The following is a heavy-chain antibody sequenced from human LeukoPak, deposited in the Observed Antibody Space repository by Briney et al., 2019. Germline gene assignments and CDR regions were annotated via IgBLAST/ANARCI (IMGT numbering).Heavy chain of an antibody. CDR1: GGTFSSYA. D-gene: IGHD4-11*01. Sequence: RASVKVSCKASGGTFSSYAISWVRQAPGQGLGWMGRIIPIFGIANYAQKFQGRVTITADKSTSTAYMELSSLRSEDTAVYYCARDYSDRYNWFDPWGQGTLVTVSS. CDR3: ARDYSDRYNWFDP. V-gene: IGHV1-69*04. J-gene: IGHJ5*02. CDR2: IIPIFGIA.